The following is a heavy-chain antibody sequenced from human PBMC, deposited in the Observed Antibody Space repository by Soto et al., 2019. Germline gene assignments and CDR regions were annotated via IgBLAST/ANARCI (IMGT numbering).Heavy chain of an antibody. V-gene: IGHV3-21*01. CDR2: ISSSSSYI. D-gene: IGHD5-18*01. Sequence: GESLKISCAASGFTFSSYSMNWVRQAPGKGLEWVSSISSSSSYIYYADSVKGRFTISRDNAKNSLYLQMNSLRAEDTAVYYCARRGYSYGDAFDIWGQGTMVTVSS. J-gene: IGHJ3*02. CDR3: ARRGYSYGDAFDI. CDR1: GFTFSSYS.